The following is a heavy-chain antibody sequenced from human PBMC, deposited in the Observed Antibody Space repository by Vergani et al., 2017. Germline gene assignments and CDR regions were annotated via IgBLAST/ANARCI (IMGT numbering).Heavy chain of an antibody. Sequence: EVQLLESGGGAAQPGESLRLSCVASGFNFTAHGLNWVRQAPGKGLEWVSGISGQNFRTHYADSVKGRFTISRDDSKNTVYLQINSLRAEVTAFYYCADLYGVDGFSPFWGQGTLGTVSS. J-gene: IGHJ4*01. CDR1: GFNFTAHG. V-gene: IGHV3-23*01. CDR2: ISGQNFRT. D-gene: IGHD2-21*01. CDR3: ADLYGVDGFSPF.